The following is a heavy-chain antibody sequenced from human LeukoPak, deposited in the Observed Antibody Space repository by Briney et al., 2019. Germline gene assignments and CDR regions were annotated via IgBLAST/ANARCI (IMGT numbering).Heavy chain of an antibody. J-gene: IGHJ5*02. D-gene: IGHD3-22*01. CDR3: AIGYDSSGPLTHINGGEWFDP. Sequence: GASVKVPCKASGGTFSSYAISWVRQAPGQGLEWMGGIIPIFGTANYAQKFQGRVTITADESTSTAYMELSSLRSEDTAVYYCAIGYDSSGPLTHINGGEWFDPWGQGTLVTVSS. V-gene: IGHV1-69*13. CDR2: IIPIFGTA. CDR1: GGTFSSYA.